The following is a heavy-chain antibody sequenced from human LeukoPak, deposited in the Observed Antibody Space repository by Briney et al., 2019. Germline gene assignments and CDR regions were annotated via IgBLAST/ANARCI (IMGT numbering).Heavy chain of an antibody. CDR1: GFSFSTYW. V-gene: IGHV3-7*01. CDR3: ARCREVIAAFDI. CDR2: TQPDGGAQ. D-gene: IGHD3-16*02. J-gene: IGHJ3*02. Sequence: GGSLRLSCAASGFSFSTYWMSWVRQAPGKGLEWVASTQPDGGAQYYVDSVRGRFTISRDNAKNSLYLQMNSLRAEDTAVYYCARCREVIAAFDIWGQGTMVTVSS.